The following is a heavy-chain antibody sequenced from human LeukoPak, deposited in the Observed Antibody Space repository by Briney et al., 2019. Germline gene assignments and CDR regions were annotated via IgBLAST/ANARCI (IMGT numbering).Heavy chain of an antibody. Sequence: GGSLRLSCAASGFTVSSNYMSWVRQAPGKGLEWVSVIYSGGSTYYADSVKGRFTISRDNSKNTLYLQMNSLRAEDTAVYYCAKASKMDTILPPFDYWGQGTLVTVSS. J-gene: IGHJ4*02. V-gene: IGHV3-53*01. CDR2: IYSGGST. CDR3: AKASKMDTILPPFDY. CDR1: GFTVSSNY. D-gene: IGHD5-24*01.